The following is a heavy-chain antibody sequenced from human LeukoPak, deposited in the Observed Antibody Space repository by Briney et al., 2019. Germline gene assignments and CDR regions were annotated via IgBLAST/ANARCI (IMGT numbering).Heavy chain of an antibody. J-gene: IGHJ4*02. CDR1: GFTFSSYG. V-gene: IGHV3-30*02. CDR3: AKDTPAYDSSGYYYPYLDY. D-gene: IGHD3-22*01. Sequence: GGSLRLSCAASGFTFSSYGTHWVRQAPGKGLEWVTFIRCDGSNKHYTDSVKGRFTISRDNSKNTLYLQLNSLRAEDTAVYYCAKDTPAYDSSGYYYPYLDYWGRGTLVTVSS. CDR2: IRCDGSNK.